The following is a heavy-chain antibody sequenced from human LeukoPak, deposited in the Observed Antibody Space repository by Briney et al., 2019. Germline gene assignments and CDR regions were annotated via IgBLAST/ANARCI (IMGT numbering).Heavy chain of an antibody. D-gene: IGHD1-26*01. CDR3: ARVLTSIVGATGEYYFDY. V-gene: IGHV4-59*01. CDR2: IYYSGST. J-gene: IGHJ4*02. Sequence: PSETLSLTCTVSGGSISSYYWSWIRQPPGKGLEWIGYIYYSGSTNYNPSLKSRVTISVDTTKNQFSLKLSSVTAADTAVYYCARVLTSIVGATGEYYFDYWGQGTLVTVSS. CDR1: GGSISSYY.